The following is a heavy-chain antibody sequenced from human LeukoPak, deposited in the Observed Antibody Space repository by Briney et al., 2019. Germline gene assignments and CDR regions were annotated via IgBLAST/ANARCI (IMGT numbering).Heavy chain of an antibody. Sequence: GGSLRLSCAASGFTFSNAWMSWVRQAPGKRLEWVGFIRSKGYGGTTEYAASVKGRFTISRDDSKSMAYLQMNSLKTEDTAIYYCTRDGVVAAPPAHYYYMDVWGKGTTVTISS. V-gene: IGHV3-49*04. CDR2: IRSKGYGGTT. CDR3: TRDGVVAAPPAHYYYMDV. CDR1: GFTFSNAW. D-gene: IGHD2-15*01. J-gene: IGHJ6*03.